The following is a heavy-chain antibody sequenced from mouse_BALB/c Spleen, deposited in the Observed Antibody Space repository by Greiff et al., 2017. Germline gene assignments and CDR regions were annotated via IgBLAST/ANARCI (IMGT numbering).Heavy chain of an antibody. V-gene: IGHV5-17*02. CDR1: GFTFSSFG. J-gene: IGHJ3*02. D-gene: IGHD2-3*01. Sequence: EVKLMESGGGLVQPGGSRKLSCAASGFTFSSFGMHWVRQAPEKGLEWVAYISSGSSTIYYADTVKGRFTISRDNPKNTLFLQMTSLRSEDTAMYYCAREGFDDGYSLAWWGQGTLVTVSA. CDR3: AREGFDDGYSLAW. CDR2: ISSGSSTI.